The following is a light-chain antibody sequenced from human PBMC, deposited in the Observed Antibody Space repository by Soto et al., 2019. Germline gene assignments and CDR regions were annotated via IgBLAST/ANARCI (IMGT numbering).Light chain of an antibody. J-gene: IGLJ2*01. CDR1: SSNIGTNT. CDR2: SDN. CDR3: AAWDVSLVV. V-gene: IGLV1-44*01. Sequence: QSVLTQPRSASGTPGQRVTISSSGRSSNIGTNTVIWYQQLPGAAPKLLIYSDNQRPSGVPDRFAGSKSGTSASLAISGLQSEDEADYYCAAWDVSLVVFGGGTKLTVL.